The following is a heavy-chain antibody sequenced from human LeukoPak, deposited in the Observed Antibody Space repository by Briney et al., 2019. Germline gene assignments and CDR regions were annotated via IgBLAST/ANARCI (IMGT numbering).Heavy chain of an antibody. V-gene: IGHV4-61*02. Sequence: SETLSLTCTVSGGSISSGSYYWSWIRQPAGKGLEWIGRIYTSGSTNYNPSLKSRVTISVDTSKNQFSLKLSSVTAADTAVYYCARGRGYSGYDLGYWGQGTLVTVSS. CDR2: IYTSGST. D-gene: IGHD5-12*01. J-gene: IGHJ4*02. CDR3: ARGRGYSGYDLGY. CDR1: GGSISSGSYY.